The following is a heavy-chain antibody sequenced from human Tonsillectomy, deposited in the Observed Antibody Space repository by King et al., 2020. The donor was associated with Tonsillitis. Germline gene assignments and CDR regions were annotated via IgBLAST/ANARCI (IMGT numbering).Heavy chain of an antibody. V-gene: IGHV3-30-3*01. D-gene: IGHD2-8*01. CDR2: ISYDGSNK. CDR1: GFTFSSYA. CDR3: ARGSNEVDSYYYYCMDV. Sequence: VQLVESGGGVVQPGRSLRLSCAASGFTFSSYAMHWVRQAPGKGLEWVAVISYDGSNKYYADSVKGRFTISRDNSKNTLYLQMNSLRAEDTAVYYCARGSNEVDSYYYYCMDVWGQGTTVTVSS. J-gene: IGHJ6*02.